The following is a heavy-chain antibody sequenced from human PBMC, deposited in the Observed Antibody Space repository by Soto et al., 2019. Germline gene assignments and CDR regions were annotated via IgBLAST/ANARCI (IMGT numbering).Heavy chain of an antibody. J-gene: IGHJ3*02. V-gene: IGHV3-21*01. Sequence: GGSLRLSCAASGFTFSSYSMNWVRQAPGKGLEWVSSISSSSSYIYYADSVKGRFTISRDNAKNSLYLQMNSLRAEDTAAYYCARVPQPDIVVVVDATPLGAFEIWSQGTMVTVSS. CDR1: GFTFSSYS. CDR3: ARVPQPDIVVVVDATPLGAFEI. CDR2: ISSSSSYI. D-gene: IGHD2-15*01.